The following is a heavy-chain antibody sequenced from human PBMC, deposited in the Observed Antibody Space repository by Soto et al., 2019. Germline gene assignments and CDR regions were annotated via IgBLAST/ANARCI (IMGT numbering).Heavy chain of an antibody. D-gene: IGHD3-22*01. J-gene: IGHJ3*02. V-gene: IGHV4-61*01. CDR3: ARDQGYDISGYYPWVAFHI. CDR1: GGSVSSGSYY. Sequence: QVQLQESGPGLVKPSETLSLTCTVSGGSVSSGSYYWGWIRQPPGKGLGWIGFIDYSGSTNYNPSRKSRVDISIDTSKNQFTLSLSSVAAADTVVYYCARDQGYDISGYYPWVAFHISGQGTMVTVSS. CDR2: IDYSGST.